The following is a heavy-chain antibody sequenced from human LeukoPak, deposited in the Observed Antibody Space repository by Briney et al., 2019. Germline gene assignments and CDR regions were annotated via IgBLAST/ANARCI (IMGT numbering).Heavy chain of an antibody. CDR3: ARADCSSTSCYAWENWFDP. Sequence: TGESLKISCKGSGYSFTSYWIGWVRQMPGKGLEWMGIIYPGDSDTRYSPSFQGQVTISADKSISTAYLQWSSLKASDTAMYYCARADCSSTSCYAWENWFDPWGQGTLVTVSS. CDR2: IYPGDSDT. J-gene: IGHJ5*02. D-gene: IGHD2-2*01. V-gene: IGHV5-51*01. CDR1: GYSFTSYW.